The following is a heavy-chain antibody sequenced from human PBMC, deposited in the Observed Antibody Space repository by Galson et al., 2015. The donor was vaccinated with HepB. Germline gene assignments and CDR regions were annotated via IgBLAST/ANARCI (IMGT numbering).Heavy chain of an antibody. D-gene: IGHD4/OR15-4a*01. V-gene: IGHV3-23*01. CDR1: GFSFSSYA. Sequence: SLRLSCAASGFSFSSYALSWVRQAPGKGLEWVSAISGSGGNTYYADSVKGRFTISRDNSKNTLYLQMNSLRAEDTAVYYCAKDRDDGPYYYYYMDVWGKGTTVTVSS. J-gene: IGHJ6*03. CDR3: AKDRDDGPYYYYYMDV. CDR2: ISGSGGNT.